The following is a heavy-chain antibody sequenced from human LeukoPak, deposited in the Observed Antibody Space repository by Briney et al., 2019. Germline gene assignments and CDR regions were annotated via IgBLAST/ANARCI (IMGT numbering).Heavy chain of an antibody. CDR2: ISAYDGNT. J-gene: IGHJ4*02. D-gene: IGHD3-10*01. Sequence: ASVKVSCKASGYTFTSYGISWVRQAPGQGREWMGWISAYDGNTNYAQKLQGRVTMTTDTSTSTAYMELRSLRSDDTAVYYCARESMVRGVITPDYWGQGTLITVSS. CDR1: GYTFTSYG. CDR3: ARESMVRGVITPDY. V-gene: IGHV1-18*04.